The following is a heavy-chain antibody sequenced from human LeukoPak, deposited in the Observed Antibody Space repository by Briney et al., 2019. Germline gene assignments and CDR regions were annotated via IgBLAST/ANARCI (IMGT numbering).Heavy chain of an antibody. V-gene: IGHV3-30*04. CDR3: ARDDSGYGYGEADY. Sequence: GGSLRLSCAASGFTFSSYAMHWVRQAPGKGLEWVAVISYDGSNKCYADSVKGRFTISRDNSKNTLYLQMNSLRAEDTAVYYCARDDSGYGYGEADYWGQGTLVTVSS. D-gene: IGHD5-12*01. J-gene: IGHJ4*02. CDR1: GFTFSSYA. CDR2: ISYDGSNK.